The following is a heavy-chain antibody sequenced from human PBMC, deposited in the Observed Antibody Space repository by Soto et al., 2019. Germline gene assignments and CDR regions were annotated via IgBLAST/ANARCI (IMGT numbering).Heavy chain of an antibody. CDR3: ARHFRQTGTLGWFDP. D-gene: IGHD1-7*01. V-gene: IGHV4-39*01. CDR1: GGSISSSSYY. Sequence: PSETLSLTCTVSGGSISSSSYYWGWIRQPPGKGLEWIGSIYYSGSTYYNPSLKSRVTISVDTSKNQFSLKLSSVTAADTAVYYCARHFRQTGTLGWFDPWGQGTLVTVSS. J-gene: IGHJ5*02. CDR2: IYYSGST.